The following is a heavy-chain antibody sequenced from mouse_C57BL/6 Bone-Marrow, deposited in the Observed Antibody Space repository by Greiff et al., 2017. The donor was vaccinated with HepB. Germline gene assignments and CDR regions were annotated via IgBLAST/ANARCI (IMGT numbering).Heavy chain of an antibody. V-gene: IGHV5-17*01. Sequence: EVQRVESGGGLVKPGGSLKLSCAASGFTFSDYGMHWVRQAPEKGLEWVAYISSGSSTIYYADTVKGRFTISRDNAKNTLFLQMTSLRSEDTAMYYCARIDYDWYFDVWGTGTTVTVSS. CDR3: ARIDYDWYFDV. CDR1: GFTFSDYG. CDR2: ISSGSSTI. J-gene: IGHJ1*03. D-gene: IGHD2-4*01.